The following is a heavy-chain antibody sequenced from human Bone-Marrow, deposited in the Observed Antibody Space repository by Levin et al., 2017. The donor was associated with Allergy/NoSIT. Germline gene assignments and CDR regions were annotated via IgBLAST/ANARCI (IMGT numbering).Heavy chain of an antibody. Sequence: GESLKISCAASGFTVSSNHMSWVRQAPGKGLEWVSLIYSGGRGYYADSVRGRFTISRDNSKNTLYLQLNSLRDEETAVYYCAIYGSANDYSAFDIWGQGTMVTVSS. CDR1: GFTVSSNH. J-gene: IGHJ3*02. CDR2: IYSGGRG. CDR3: AIYGSANDYSAFDI. V-gene: IGHV3-53*01. D-gene: IGHD3-10*01.